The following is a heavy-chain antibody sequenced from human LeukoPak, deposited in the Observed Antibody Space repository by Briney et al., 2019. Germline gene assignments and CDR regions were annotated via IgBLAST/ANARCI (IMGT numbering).Heavy chain of an antibody. V-gene: IGHV3-33*01. J-gene: IGHJ4*02. CDR2: IWYDGSNK. D-gene: IGHD3-10*01. CDR3: ARDSELKRTAISLVRGVRTRWGGQLTD. CDR1: GFTFNKYG. Sequence: GGSLRLSCAASGFTFNKYGMHWVRQAPGKGLEWVAVIWYDGSNKYYADSVEGRFTISRDNSKNTLYLQMKSLRGEDTAVYYCARDSELKRTAISLVRGVRTRWGGQLTDWGQGTLVTVSS.